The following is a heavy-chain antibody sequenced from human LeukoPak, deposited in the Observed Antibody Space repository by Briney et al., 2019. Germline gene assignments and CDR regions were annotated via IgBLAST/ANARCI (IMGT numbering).Heavy chain of an antibody. Sequence: ASVKVSCKASGYTFISYGINWVRQAPGQGLEWMGWISAYNGNTNYAQKFQGRVTITADESTSTAYMELSSLRSEDTAVYYCARDWNSSSSEPLDAFDIWGQGTMVTVSS. V-gene: IGHV1-18*01. CDR2: ISAYNGNT. D-gene: IGHD6-6*01. CDR1: GYTFISYG. CDR3: ARDWNSSSSEPLDAFDI. J-gene: IGHJ3*02.